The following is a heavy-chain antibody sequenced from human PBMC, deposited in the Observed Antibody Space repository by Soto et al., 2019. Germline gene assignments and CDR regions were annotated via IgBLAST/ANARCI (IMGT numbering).Heavy chain of an antibody. D-gene: IGHD3-10*01. CDR1: GFTFSSYG. Sequence: GGSLRLSCAASGFTFSSYGMHWVRQAPGKGLEWVAVISYDGSNKYYADSVKGRFTISRDNSKNTLYLQMNSLRAEDTAVYYCAKLNYGSGTPPNYWGQGTLVTVSS. CDR3: AKLNYGSGTPPNY. J-gene: IGHJ4*02. V-gene: IGHV3-30*18. CDR2: ISYDGSNK.